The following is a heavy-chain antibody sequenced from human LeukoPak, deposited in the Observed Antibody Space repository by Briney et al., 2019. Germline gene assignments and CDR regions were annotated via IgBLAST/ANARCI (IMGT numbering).Heavy chain of an antibody. D-gene: IGHD6-13*01. CDR1: GYTFTSYY. CDR3: ARGDSSSWYGPLFDY. J-gene: IGHJ4*02. V-gene: IGHV1-46*01. CDR2: INPSGGST. Sequence: ATVKVSCKASGYTFTSYYMHWVRQAPGQGLEWMGIINPSGGSTSYAQKFQGRVTMTRDTSTSTVYMELSSLRSEDTAVYYCARGDSSSWYGPLFDYWGQGTLVTVSS.